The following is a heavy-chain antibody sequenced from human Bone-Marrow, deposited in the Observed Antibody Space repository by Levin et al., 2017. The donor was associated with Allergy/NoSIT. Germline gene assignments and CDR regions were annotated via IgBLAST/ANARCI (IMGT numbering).Heavy chain of an antibody. Sequence: AGGSLRLSCAASGFTFSSSGMHWVRQAPGKGLEWVAVISYDGSNKYYADSVKGRFTISRDNSKNTLYLQMNSLRAEDTAVYYCAKGGSEYYDSSGYTPYFDYWGQGTLVTVSS. D-gene: IGHD3-22*01. J-gene: IGHJ4*02. CDR2: ISYDGSNK. CDR3: AKGGSEYYDSSGYTPYFDY. CDR1: GFTFSSSG. V-gene: IGHV3-30*18.